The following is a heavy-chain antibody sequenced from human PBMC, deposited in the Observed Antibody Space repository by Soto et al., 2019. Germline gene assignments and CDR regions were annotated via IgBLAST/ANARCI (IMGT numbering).Heavy chain of an antibody. CDR3: TKDAEAYDFAFDK. CDR2: ITKTGRRT. D-gene: IGHD3-3*01. CDR1: GFSFSNYG. J-gene: IGHJ3*02. V-gene: IGHV3-23*01. Sequence: EVQLLESGGGLVQPGGSLRLSCATSGFSFSNYGMNWVRQAPGKGLEWVSGITKTGRRTFITDSVRGRFTISRDNLKNLMYLQMNSLRVDDTALYYCTKDAEAYDFAFDKWGQGTMVTVTS.